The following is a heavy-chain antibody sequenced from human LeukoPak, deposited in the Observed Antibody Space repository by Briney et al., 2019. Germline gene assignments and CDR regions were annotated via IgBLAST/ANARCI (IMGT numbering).Heavy chain of an antibody. CDR3: TVNIGSGTYGNFQF. J-gene: IGHJ1*01. D-gene: IGHD3-10*01. Sequence: PGGSLRLSCAASGLSFSSYLMHWVRQAPGKGLVWVSRISSDGSGTDYADSVKGRFTISRDNAKNTLYLQMNSLRAEDTAMYYCTVNIGSGTYGNFQFWGQGTLVTVSS. CDR2: ISSDGSGT. V-gene: IGHV3-74*01. CDR1: GLSFSSYL.